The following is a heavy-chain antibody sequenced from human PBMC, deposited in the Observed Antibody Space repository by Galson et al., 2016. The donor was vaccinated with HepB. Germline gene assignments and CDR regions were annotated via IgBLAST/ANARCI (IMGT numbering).Heavy chain of an antibody. CDR1: GLRFDDHA. Sequence: SLRLSCAASGLRFDDHAMHWVRQAPGKGLEWVAGISWNSGRIGYADSVEGRFTISRDNAKNSLHLQMNTLRPEDTALYYCAKDISPQYDSSGYFTRRYIQHWGQGTLVTVSS. D-gene: IGHD3-22*01. J-gene: IGHJ1*01. CDR2: ISWNSGRI. CDR3: AKDISPQYDSSGYFTRRYIQH. V-gene: IGHV3-9*01.